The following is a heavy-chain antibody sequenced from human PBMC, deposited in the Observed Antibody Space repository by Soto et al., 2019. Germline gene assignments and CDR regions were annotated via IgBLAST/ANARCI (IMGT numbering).Heavy chain of an antibody. CDR1: GGSISSSSYY. J-gene: IGHJ6*03. CDR2: IYYSGST. Sequence: SETLSLTCTVSGGSISSSSYYWGWIRQPPGKGLEWIGSIYYSGSTYYNPSLKSRVTITVDTSKNQFFLRLSSVTAADTAVYYCARLGRDGGWDFYYYYYMDVWGKGTTVTVSS. D-gene: IGHD6-19*01. V-gene: IGHV4-39*01. CDR3: ARLGRDGGWDFYYYYYMDV.